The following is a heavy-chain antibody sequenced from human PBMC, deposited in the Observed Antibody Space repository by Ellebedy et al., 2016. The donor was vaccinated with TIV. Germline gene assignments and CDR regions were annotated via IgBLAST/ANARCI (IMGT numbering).Heavy chain of an antibody. Sequence: AASVKVSCKASGYTFTSYDINWVRQAPGQGLEWMGWINPNSGGTNYAQKFQGWVTMTRDTSISTAYMELSRLRSDDTAVYYCARGARYSSGRVYWGQGTLVTVSS. J-gene: IGHJ4*02. CDR1: GYTFTSYD. CDR3: ARGARYSSGRVY. D-gene: IGHD6-19*01. V-gene: IGHV1-2*04. CDR2: INPNSGGT.